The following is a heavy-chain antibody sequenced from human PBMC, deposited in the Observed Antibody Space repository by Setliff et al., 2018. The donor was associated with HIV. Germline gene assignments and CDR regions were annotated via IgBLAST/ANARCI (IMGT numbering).Heavy chain of an antibody. CDR1: GFTFSSYG. D-gene: IGHD3-22*01. CDR3: AREGGSSGYCGYFDY. J-gene: IGHJ4*02. Sequence: QPGGSLRLSCAASGFTFSSYGMHWVRQPPGKGLEWVAFIRYDGTNKYYADSVKGRFTISRDNSKSTLYLQMNSLRDEDTAVYYCAREGGSSGYCGYFDYWGQGTLVTVSS. V-gene: IGHV3-30*02. CDR2: IRYDGTNK.